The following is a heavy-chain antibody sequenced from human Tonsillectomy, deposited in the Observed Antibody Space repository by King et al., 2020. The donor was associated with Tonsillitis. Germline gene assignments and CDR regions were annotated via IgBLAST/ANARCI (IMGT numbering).Heavy chain of an antibody. CDR1: GYTFTGYL. V-gene: IGHV1-2*02. J-gene: IGHJ1*01. CDR2: LXPYSGGT. Sequence: QLVQSGAEVKKPGASVKVSCKASGYTFTGYLIHWVRQAPGQXLEWMGWLXPYSGGTNYAQXVXGRVTMXSDTSMSTADRELSRLRTNDTAVYFCAKXQTVADDGYGGQXXXVIXSS. CDR3: AKXQTVADDGY. D-gene: IGHD5-24*01.